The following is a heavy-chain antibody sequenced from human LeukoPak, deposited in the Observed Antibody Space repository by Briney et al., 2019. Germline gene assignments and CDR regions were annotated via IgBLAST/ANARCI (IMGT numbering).Heavy chain of an antibody. CDR2: ISSSGETI. V-gene: IGHV3-48*03. CDR1: GLTFSSYE. Sequence: GGSLRLSCAAAGLTFSSYEMYWVRQAPGKGLEWVSYISSSGETIYYADSVKGRLTISRDNANKSLYLRMSSLRVEDTAIYYCIPPAAGLRRTISTEYFQHWGQGALVTVSS. CDR3: IPPAAGLRRTISTEYFQH. D-gene: IGHD6-13*01. J-gene: IGHJ1*01.